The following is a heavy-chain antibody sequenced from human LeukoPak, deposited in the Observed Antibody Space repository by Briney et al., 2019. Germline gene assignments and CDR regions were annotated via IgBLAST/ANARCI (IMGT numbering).Heavy chain of an antibody. V-gene: IGHV3-74*01. J-gene: IGHJ4*02. CDR2: INSDGSST. D-gene: IGHD6-13*01. CDR1: GFTFSSHA. CDR3: ASLTSSWSPYFDY. Sequence: GGSLRLSCVASGFTFSSHAMSWVRQAPGKGLEWVSRINSDGSSTSYADSVKGRFTISRDNAKNTLYLQMDRLRAEDTAVYYCASLTSSWSPYFDYWGQGTLVTVSS.